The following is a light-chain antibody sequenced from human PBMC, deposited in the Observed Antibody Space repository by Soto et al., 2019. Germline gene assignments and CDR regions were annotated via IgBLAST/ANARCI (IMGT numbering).Light chain of an antibody. J-gene: IGKJ2*01. CDR2: TAS. V-gene: IGKV3-15*01. CDR1: QSVSNK. Sequence: EIVLTQSPATLSVSPGDRATLSCRASQSVSNKLAWYQQKPGQAPRLLIHTASTRAPGIPARFSGSGSGTLFTLTISSLQSEDFAVYYCQQYEKSPPETFCQGTKLEIQ. CDR3: QQYEKSPPET.